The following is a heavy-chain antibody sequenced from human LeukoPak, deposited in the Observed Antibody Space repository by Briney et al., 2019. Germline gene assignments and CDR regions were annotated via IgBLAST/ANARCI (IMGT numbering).Heavy chain of an antibody. D-gene: IGHD6-13*01. J-gene: IGHJ6*02. CDR3: ARVLSSTWGAYYYYGMDV. CDR1: GFTFSSYA. V-gene: IGHV3-30-3*01. Sequence: GGSLRLSCAVSGFTFSSYAMYWVRQAPGKGLECMAVISYDGTNKYYADSVKGRFTISRDNSKNTLYLQMNSLRAEDTAVYYCARVLSSTWGAYYYYGMDVWGQGTTVTVSS. CDR2: ISYDGTNK.